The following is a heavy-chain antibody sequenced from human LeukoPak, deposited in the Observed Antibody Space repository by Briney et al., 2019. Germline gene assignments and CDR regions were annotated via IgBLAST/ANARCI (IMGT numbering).Heavy chain of an antibody. CDR3: AREGLGPFDY. CDR1: GGSISSYY. V-gene: IGHV4-59*01. CDR2: IYYSGST. Sequence: SETLSLTCTVSGGSISSYYWSWIRQPPGKGLEWIGYIYYSGSTNYNPSLKSRVTISLDTSKNQFSLKLSSVTAADTAVYYCAREGLGPFDYWGQGTLVTVSS. D-gene: IGHD3/OR15-3a*01. J-gene: IGHJ4*02.